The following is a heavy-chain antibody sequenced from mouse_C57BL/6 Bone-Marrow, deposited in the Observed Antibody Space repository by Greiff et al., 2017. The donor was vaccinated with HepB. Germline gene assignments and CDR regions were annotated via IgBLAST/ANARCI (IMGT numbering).Heavy chain of an antibody. CDR2: ISNGGGST. V-gene: IGHV5-12*01. CDR1: GFTFSDYY. D-gene: IGHD2-1*01. CDR3: ARHGGNGENYFDY. Sequence: DVKLVESGGGLVQPGGSLKLSCAASGFTFSDYYMYWVRQTPEKRLEWVAYISNGGGSTYYPDTVKGRFTISRDNAKKTLYLQMSRLKSEDTAMDYCARHGGNGENYFDYWGQGTTLTVSS. J-gene: IGHJ2*01.